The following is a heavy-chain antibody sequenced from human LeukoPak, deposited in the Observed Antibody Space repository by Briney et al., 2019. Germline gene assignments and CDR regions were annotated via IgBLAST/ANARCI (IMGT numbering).Heavy chain of an antibody. V-gene: IGHV3-7*03. CDR3: ARKGKLAYYGMDV. Sequence: GGSLRLSCAASGFTFSNYWMSWVRQAPGKRLEWVANIKQDGGEKWYVDSVKGRFTISRDNAQNSLYLHMNSLRAEDTAVYYCARKGKLAYYGMDVWGHGTTVTVSS. CDR1: GFTFSNYW. CDR2: IKQDGGEK. J-gene: IGHJ6*02. D-gene: IGHD4-23*01.